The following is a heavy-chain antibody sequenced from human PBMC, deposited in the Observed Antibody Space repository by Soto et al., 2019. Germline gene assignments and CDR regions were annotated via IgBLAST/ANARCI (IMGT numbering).Heavy chain of an antibody. Sequence: SVKVSCKASGGTFSSYAISWVRQAPGQGLEWMGGIIPIFGTANYAQKFQGRVTITADKSTSTAYMELSSLRSEDTAVYYCASRAGRITGTTCPLLYYYGMDVWGQGTTVTVSS. CDR3: ASRAGRITGTTCPLLYYYGMDV. V-gene: IGHV1-69*06. D-gene: IGHD1-7*01. CDR2: IIPIFGTA. CDR1: GGTFSSYA. J-gene: IGHJ6*02.